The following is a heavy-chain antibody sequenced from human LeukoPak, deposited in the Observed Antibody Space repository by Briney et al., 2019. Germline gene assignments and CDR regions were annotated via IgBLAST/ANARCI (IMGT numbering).Heavy chain of an antibody. Sequence: KPGGSLRLSCAASGFTFSDYYMSWIRQAPGKGLEWVSYITGTSSYTNYADSVRGRFTISRDNAKNSLYLQMNSLRAEDTAVYYCAREYGGQQIDYWGQGTLVTVSS. CDR3: AREYGGQQIDY. V-gene: IGHV3-11*05. CDR2: ITGTSSYT. D-gene: IGHD4-23*01. CDR1: GFTFSDYY. J-gene: IGHJ4*02.